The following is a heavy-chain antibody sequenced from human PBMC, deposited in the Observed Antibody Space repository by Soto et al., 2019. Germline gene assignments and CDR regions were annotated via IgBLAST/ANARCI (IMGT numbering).Heavy chain of an antibody. J-gene: IGHJ3*02. CDR2: IYYSGST. D-gene: IGHD2-2*01. V-gene: IGHV4-59*08. CDR1: GGSISSYY. Sequence: SETLSLTCTVSGGSISSYYWSWIRQPPGKGLEWIGYIYYSGSTNYNPSLKSRVTISVDTSKNQFSLKLSSVTAADTAVYYCARLVLGYCSSTSCKEPNDAFDIWGQGTMVTVSS. CDR3: ARLVLGYCSSTSCKEPNDAFDI.